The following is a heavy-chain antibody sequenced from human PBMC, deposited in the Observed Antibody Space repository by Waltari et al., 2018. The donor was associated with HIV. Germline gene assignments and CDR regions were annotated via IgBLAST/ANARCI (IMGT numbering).Heavy chain of an antibody. CDR2: INPNSGGT. CDR3: ARDITMVRGVMVHYGMDV. D-gene: IGHD3-10*01. CDR1: GYTFTGYY. J-gene: IGHJ6*02. V-gene: IGHV1-2*02. Sequence: QVQLVQSGAEVKKPGASVKVSCKASGYTFTGYYMHWVRQAPGQGLEWMGWINPNSGGTNYAQKFQGRVTKTRDTSINTAYMELSRLRSDDTAVYYCARDITMVRGVMVHYGMDVWGQGTTVTVSS.